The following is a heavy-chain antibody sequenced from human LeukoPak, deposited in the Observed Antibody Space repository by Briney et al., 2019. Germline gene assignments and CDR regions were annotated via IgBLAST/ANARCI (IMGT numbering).Heavy chain of an antibody. CDR1: GGSISSYY. V-gene: IGHV4-59*01. CDR3: AEYSYYESSGYSNDAFDL. J-gene: IGHJ3*01. Sequence: PSETLPLTCTVSGGSISSYYWGWIRQPPGKGLEWIGYIYHSGNTNSNPSLKSRVTISIDSSKNQFSLKLSSVTAADTAVYYCAEYSYYESSGYSNDAFDLWGQGAMVTVSS. CDR2: IYHSGNT. D-gene: IGHD3-22*01.